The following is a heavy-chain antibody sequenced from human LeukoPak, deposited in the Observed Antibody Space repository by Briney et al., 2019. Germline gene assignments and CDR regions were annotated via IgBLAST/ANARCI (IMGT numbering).Heavy chain of an antibody. CDR3: ARYRGYSYGTPLGIAAAGTDY. CDR2: INPNSGGT. Sequence: ASVKVSCKASGYTFTGYYMHWVRQAPGQGLEWMGWINPNSGGTNYAQKFQGRVTMTRDTSISTAYMELSRLRSDDTAVYYCARYRGYSYGTPLGIAAAGTDYWGQGTLVTVSS. CDR1: GYTFTGYY. J-gene: IGHJ4*02. V-gene: IGHV1-2*02. D-gene: IGHD6-13*01.